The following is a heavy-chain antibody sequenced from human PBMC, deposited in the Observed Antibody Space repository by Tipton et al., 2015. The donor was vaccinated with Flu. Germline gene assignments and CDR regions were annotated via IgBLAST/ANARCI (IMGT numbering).Heavy chain of an antibody. D-gene: IGHD6-13*01. Sequence: TLSLTCAVYSGSFSGYFWSWIRQPPGKGLEWIGEINHSGSTNYNPSLKSRVTISVDTSKNQFSLKLSSVTAADTAVYYCARVGNIAAAGTLDYWGQGTLVTVSS. V-gene: IGHV4-34*01. J-gene: IGHJ4*02. CDR3: ARVGNIAAAGTLDY. CDR2: INHSGST. CDR1: SGSFSGYF.